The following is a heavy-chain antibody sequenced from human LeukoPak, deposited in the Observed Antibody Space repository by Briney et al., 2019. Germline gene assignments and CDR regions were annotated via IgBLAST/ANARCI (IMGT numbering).Heavy chain of an antibody. Sequence: GGPLRLSCTTSGFAFDDFAMSWVRQPAGKGLEWVGFIRRRAYGGAAEYAASVKGRFIISRDDSKGIAYLHMNSLKTEDTAVYYCSRNGLVDFDYWGQGSRVIVSP. CDR2: IRRRAYGGAA. V-gene: IGHV3-49*04. CDR1: GFAFDDFA. J-gene: IGHJ4*02. CDR3: SRNGLVDFDY.